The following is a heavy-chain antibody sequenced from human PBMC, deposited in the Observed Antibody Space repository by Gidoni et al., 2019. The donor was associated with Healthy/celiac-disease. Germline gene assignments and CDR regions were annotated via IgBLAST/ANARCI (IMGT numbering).Heavy chain of an antibody. CDR3: ARDRGIRDGYNSDALKPTTGFDI. CDR1: GFTFSSYG. J-gene: IGHJ3*02. V-gene: IGHV3-33*01. Sequence: QVQLVESGGGVVQPGRSLRLSCAASGFTFSSYGMHWVRQAPGKGLEWVAVIWYDGSNKYYADSGKGRFTISRDNSKNTLYLQMNSLRAEDTAVYYCARDRGIRDGYNSDALKPTTGFDIWGQGTMVTVSS. CDR2: IWYDGSNK. D-gene: IGHD5-12*01.